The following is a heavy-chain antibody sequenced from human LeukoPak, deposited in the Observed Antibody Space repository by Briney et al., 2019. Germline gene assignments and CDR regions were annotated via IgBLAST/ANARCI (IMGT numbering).Heavy chain of an antibody. CDR2: IIPIFGTA. J-gene: IGHJ5*02. CDR3: ARDHSRLEGGTTFWWLDP. D-gene: IGHD1-26*01. CDR1: GGTFSSYA. Sequence: SVTVSCTASGGTFSSYAISWVRQAPGQGLEWMGGIIPIFGTANYAQKFQGRVTITADESTSTAYMELSSLRSEDTAVYYCARDHSRLEGGTTFWWLDPWGQGTLVTVSS. V-gene: IGHV1-69*13.